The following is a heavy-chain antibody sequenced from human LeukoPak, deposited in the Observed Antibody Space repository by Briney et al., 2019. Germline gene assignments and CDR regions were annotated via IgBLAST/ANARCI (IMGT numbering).Heavy chain of an antibody. J-gene: IGHJ6*02. V-gene: IGHV1-2*02. Sequence: EASVKVSCKASGYTFTGYYMHWVRQAPGQGLEWMGWINPNSGGTNYAQKFQGRATMTRDTSISTAYMELSRLRSDDTAVYYCARVSRDSSSMDVWGQGTTVTVSS. CDR2: INPNSGGT. D-gene: IGHD6-6*01. CDR3: ARVSRDSSSMDV. CDR1: GYTFTGYY.